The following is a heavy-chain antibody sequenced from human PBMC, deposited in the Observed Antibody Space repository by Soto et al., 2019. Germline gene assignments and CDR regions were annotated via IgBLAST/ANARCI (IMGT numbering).Heavy chain of an antibody. CDR3: ARDWYCSGGSCYPSQTTYYYGMDV. CDR1: GYTFTSYY. Sequence: ASVKVSCKASGYTFTSYYMHWGRQAPGQGLEWMGIINPSGGSTSYAQKFQGRVTMTRDTSTSTVYMELSSLRSEDTAVYYCARDWYCSGGSCYPSQTTYYYGMDVWGQGTTVTVSS. J-gene: IGHJ6*02. CDR2: INPSGGST. D-gene: IGHD2-15*01. V-gene: IGHV1-46*01.